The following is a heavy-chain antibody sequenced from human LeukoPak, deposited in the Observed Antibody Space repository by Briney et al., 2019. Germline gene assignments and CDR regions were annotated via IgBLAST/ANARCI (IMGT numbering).Heavy chain of an antibody. CDR2: TYYRSQWSN. J-gene: IGHJ3*02. D-gene: IGHD6-6*01. V-gene: IGHV6-1*01. Sequence: SQTLSLTCAISGDSISSNTASWNWIRQSPSRGLEWLGRTYYRSQWSNAYAVSEISRITINPDTSKNQFSLQLNSVTPEDTAVYYCARGFPGAARAFDNWGQRTVVTVSS. CDR1: GDSISSNTAS. CDR3: ARGFPGAARAFDN.